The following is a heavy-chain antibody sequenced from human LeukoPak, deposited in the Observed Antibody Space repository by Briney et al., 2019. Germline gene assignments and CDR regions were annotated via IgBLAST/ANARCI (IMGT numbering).Heavy chain of an antibody. J-gene: IGHJ4*02. CDR2: LRGSGRSA. Sequence: GGALRLSCAASGFTFSSFSMSWVRQAPGQGLEWVSTLRGSGRSAFYADSVRGRFTISRDNSKNMVYLQMISPRAEDPAYYFWAKDPRYCCSTNCYFHLWGQGTLVTVSS. D-gene: IGHD2-2*01. CDR3: AKDPRYCCSTNCYFHL. CDR1: GFTFSSFS. V-gene: IGHV3-23*01.